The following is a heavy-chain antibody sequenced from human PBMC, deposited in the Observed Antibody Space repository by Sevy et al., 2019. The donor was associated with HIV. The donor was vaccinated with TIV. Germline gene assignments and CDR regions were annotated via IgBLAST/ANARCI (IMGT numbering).Heavy chain of an antibody. CDR1: GGSISSGGYY. D-gene: IGHD3-16*02. CDR2: IYYSGST. J-gene: IGHJ4*02. Sequence: SETLSLTCTVSGGSISSGGYYWSWIRQHPGKGLEWIGYIYYSGSTYYDPSLKSRVTISVDTSKNHFSLRLSSVTAADTAVYYCARGTGDYDYVWGSYRYDYWGQGTLVTVSS. CDR3: ARGTGDYDYVWGSYRYDY. V-gene: IGHV4-31*03.